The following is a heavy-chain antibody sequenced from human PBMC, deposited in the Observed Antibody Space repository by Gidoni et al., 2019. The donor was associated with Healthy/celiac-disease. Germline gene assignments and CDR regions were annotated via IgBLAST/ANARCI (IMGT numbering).Heavy chain of an antibody. Sequence: LVQSGAEVKKHGSSVKVSCKAYGGTFSSYTISWVRQARGQGLEWMGRSIPILGMANYAQKFPGRVTITADKSTSTAYLELSSLRSEDTAVYYCARVRGGYDILTGADDYWGQGTLVTVSS. D-gene: IGHD3-9*01. CDR3: ARVRGGYDILTGADDY. CDR1: GGTFSSYT. J-gene: IGHJ4*02. V-gene: IGHV1-69*02. CDR2: SIPILGMA.